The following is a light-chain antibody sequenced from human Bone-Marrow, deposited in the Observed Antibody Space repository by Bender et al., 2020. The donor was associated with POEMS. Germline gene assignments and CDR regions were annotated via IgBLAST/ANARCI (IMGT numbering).Light chain of an antibody. CDR2: GNT. J-gene: IGLJ1*01. CDR3: TSYAGNQNFF. CDR1: SSNIGSGYG. V-gene: IGLV1-40*01. Sequence: QSVLTQPPSVSAAPGQKVTMSCTGSSSNIGSGYGVHWYQHIPGTAPKLLIRGNTNRPTGVPDRFSGSKSGTSASLAITGLQAEDEADYYCTSYAGNQNFFFGSGTRVTVL.